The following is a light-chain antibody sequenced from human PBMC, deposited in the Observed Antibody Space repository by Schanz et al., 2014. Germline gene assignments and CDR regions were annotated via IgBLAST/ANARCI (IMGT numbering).Light chain of an antibody. CDR3: SSYAGSNRLV. CDR1: SNDVGGYNY. J-gene: IGLJ3*02. V-gene: IGLV2-8*01. CDR2: QVT. Sequence: QSALTQPPSASGSPGQSVTISCTGTSNDVGGYNYVSWYQQHPGKAPKVMISQVTKRPSGVPDRFSGSKSGNTASLTVSGLQAEDEADYYCSSYAGSNRLVFGGGTKLTVL.